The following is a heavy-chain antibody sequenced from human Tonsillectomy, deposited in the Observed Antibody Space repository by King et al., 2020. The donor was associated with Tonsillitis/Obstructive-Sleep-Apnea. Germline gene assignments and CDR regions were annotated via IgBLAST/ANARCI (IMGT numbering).Heavy chain of an antibody. D-gene: IGHD4-17*01. CDR1: GGTFSSYA. V-gene: IGHV1-69*12. J-gene: IGHJ5*02. CDR2: IIPIFGTA. Sequence: VQLVQSGAEVKKPGSSVKVSCKASGGTFSSYAISWVRQAPGQGLEWMGGIIPIFGTANYAQKFQCRVTITADESTSTAYMELSSLRSEDTAVYYCARGGGYGDYRLVWFDPWGQGTLVTVSS. CDR3: ARGGGYGDYRLVWFDP.